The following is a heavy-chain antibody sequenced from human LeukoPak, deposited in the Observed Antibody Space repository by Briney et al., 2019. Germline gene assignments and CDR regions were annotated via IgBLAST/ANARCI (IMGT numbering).Heavy chain of an antibody. D-gene: IGHD6-25*01. CDR2: ISSSSSYI. CDR3: ASVSKAAVGYLDY. V-gene: IGHV3-21*01. J-gene: IGHJ4*02. Sequence: PGGSLRLSCAASGFTFSSYRMNWVRQAPGKGLEWVSSISSSSSYIDYADSVKGRLTISRDNAKNSLYLQMNSLRAEDTAVYYCASVSKAAVGYLDYWGQGTLVTVSS. CDR1: GFTFSSYR.